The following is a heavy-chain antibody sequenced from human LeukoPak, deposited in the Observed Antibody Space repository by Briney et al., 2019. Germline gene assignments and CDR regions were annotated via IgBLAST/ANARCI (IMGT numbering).Heavy chain of an antibody. D-gene: IGHD3-22*01. V-gene: IGHV3-21*01. Sequence: GGPLRLSCAASGFTFSTYSMNWVPQAPGKGLKCVTSISCSSIYIYYADSVKGRFTISRDNAKNSLYLQMNSLRAEDTAVYYCARDPPYYDSSGYYYDYWGQGTLVTVSS. CDR2: ISCSSIYI. J-gene: IGHJ4*02. CDR3: ARDPPYYDSSGYYYDY. CDR1: GFTFSTYS.